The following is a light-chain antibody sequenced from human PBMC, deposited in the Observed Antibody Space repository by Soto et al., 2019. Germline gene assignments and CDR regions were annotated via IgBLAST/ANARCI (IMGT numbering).Light chain of an antibody. V-gene: IGKV1-39*01. CDR3: QQSFRTPLT. CDR1: QTISNY. J-gene: IGKJ4*01. CDR2: SAS. Sequence: DIPMTQSPSSLSASVGHRVTITCRASQTISNYVNWYQQKPGKAPELLVYSASSLQSGVPSRFSGSGSGTVFTLTISSLQPEDFATYFCQQSFRTPLTFGGGTKVEMK.